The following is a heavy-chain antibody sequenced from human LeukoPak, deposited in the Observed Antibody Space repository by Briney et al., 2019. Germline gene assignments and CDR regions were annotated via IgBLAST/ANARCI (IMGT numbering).Heavy chain of an antibody. Sequence: SETLSLTCTVSGGSIRNYYWNWMRHPPGKGLEWIGYTSDSGGHTDYKPSLKSRVTISADTSENQFSLKLTSATAADTAVYYCARWHSHGSYFDYWGQGALVTVSS. CDR2: TSDSGGHT. J-gene: IGHJ4*02. D-gene: IGHD5-18*01. CDR3: ARWHSHGSYFDY. V-gene: IGHV4-59*01. CDR1: GGSIRNYY.